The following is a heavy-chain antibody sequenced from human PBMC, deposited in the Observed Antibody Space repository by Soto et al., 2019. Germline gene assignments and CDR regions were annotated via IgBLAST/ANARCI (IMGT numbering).Heavy chain of an antibody. CDR3: ARGDDFWSGRLDY. D-gene: IGHD3-3*01. V-gene: IGHV1-69*13. Sequence: SVKVSCKASGGTFSSYAISWVRQAPGQGLEWMGGIIPIFGTANYAQKFQGRVTITADESTSTAYMELSSLRSEDTAVYYCARGDDFWSGRLDYWGQGTLVTVSS. CDR1: GGTFSSYA. J-gene: IGHJ4*02. CDR2: IIPIFGTA.